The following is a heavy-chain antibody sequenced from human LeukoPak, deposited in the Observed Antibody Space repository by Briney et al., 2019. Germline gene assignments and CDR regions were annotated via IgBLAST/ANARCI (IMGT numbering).Heavy chain of an antibody. CDR1: GDSSTNSIYY. CDR3: AREYTLYRSGWFLDY. V-gene: IGHV4-39*07. J-gene: IGHJ4*02. D-gene: IGHD6-19*01. CDR2: IDYSGST. Sequence: KPSESLSLTCSVSGDSSTNSIYYWGWIRQPPGKGLEWIGSIDYSGSTYYNPSLKSRATISIDTSKNQFSLRLSSVTAADTAMYYCAREYTLYRSGWFLDYWGQGTVVTVSS.